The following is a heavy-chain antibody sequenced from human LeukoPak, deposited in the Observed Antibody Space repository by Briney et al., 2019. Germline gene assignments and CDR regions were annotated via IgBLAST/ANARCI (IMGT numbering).Heavy chain of an antibody. Sequence: SVTLSLTCTVSGGSISSRSYYWGWIRQPPGKGLEWIGSISQSGSTYYNPSLKSRVTMSVDTSKNQFSLKLSSVAAADTAVYYCARRNLGWYFFDYWGQGTLVTVSS. J-gene: IGHJ4*02. CDR3: ARRNLGWYFFDY. CDR1: GGSISSRSYY. D-gene: IGHD6-19*01. V-gene: IGHV4-39*01. CDR2: ISQSGST.